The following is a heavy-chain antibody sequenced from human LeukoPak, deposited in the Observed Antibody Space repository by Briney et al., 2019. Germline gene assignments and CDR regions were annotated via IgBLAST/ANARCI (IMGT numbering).Heavy chain of an antibody. V-gene: IGHV1-46*01. CDR1: GYTFTSYY. D-gene: IGHD5-24*01. J-gene: IGHJ4*02. CDR2: INPSGGST. Sequence: GASVKVSCKASGYTFTSYYMHWVRLAPGQGLEWMGIINPSGGSTSYAQKFQGRVTMTRDTSTSTVYMELSSLSSEDTAVYYCARTMATIRYFDYWGQGTLVTVSS. CDR3: ARTMATIRYFDY.